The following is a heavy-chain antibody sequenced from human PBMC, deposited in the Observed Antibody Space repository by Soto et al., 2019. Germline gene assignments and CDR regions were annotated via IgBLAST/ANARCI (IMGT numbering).Heavy chain of an antibody. CDR3: VRGDNWNDEASDS. D-gene: IGHD1-1*01. Sequence: QVQLVESGGGVVQPGRSLRLSCAASGFMFSNHGMHWVRQAPGKGLEWVAVIWSDGNNKYYADSVKGRFTISRDNSKNTVYLQMDSLSAEDTAVYYWVRGDNWNDEASDSWGQGTLVTVSS. CDR2: IWSDGNNK. J-gene: IGHJ5*01. CDR1: GFMFSNHG. V-gene: IGHV3-33*01.